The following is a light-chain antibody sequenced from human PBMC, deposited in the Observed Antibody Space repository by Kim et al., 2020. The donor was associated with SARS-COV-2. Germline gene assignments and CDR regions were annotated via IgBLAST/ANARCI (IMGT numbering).Light chain of an antibody. CDR3: QAWDSSINYV. J-gene: IGLJ1*01. CDR1: DLGNKY. V-gene: IGLV3-1*01. Sequence: VSPGQTASITCSGDDLGNKYVCWYQQKPGQSPVLVIYQDTKRPSGIPERFSGSNSGNTATLTISGTQTMDEADYFCQAWDSSINYVFGAGTQLTVL. CDR2: QDT.